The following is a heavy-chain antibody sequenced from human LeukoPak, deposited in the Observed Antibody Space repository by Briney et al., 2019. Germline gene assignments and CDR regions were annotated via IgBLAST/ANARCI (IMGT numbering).Heavy chain of an antibody. J-gene: IGHJ3*02. V-gene: IGHV3-53*01. CDR1: GFTVSSNY. CDR2: IYSGGST. Sequence: TGGSLRLSCAASGFTVSSNYMSWVRQAPGKGLECVSVIYSGGSTYYADSVKGRFTISRDNSKNTLYLQMNSLRAEDTAVYYCASDYADYHDAFDIWGQGTMVTVSP. D-gene: IGHD4-17*01. CDR3: ASDYADYHDAFDI.